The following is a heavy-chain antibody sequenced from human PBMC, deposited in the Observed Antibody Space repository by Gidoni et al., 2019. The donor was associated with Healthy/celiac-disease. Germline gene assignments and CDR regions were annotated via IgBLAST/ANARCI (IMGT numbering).Heavy chain of an antibody. CDR3: ASVHYYDSSGYYPYYFDY. D-gene: IGHD3-22*01. Sequence: QVQLVQSGAGVKKPGASVKVACKASGYTFTSYYMHWLRQAPGQGLEWMGIINPSGGSTSYAQKFQGRVTMTRDTSTSTVYMELSSLRSEDTAVYYCASVHYYDSSGYYPYYFDYWGQGTLVTVSS. V-gene: IGHV1-46*01. CDR2: INPSGGST. CDR1: GYTFTSYY. J-gene: IGHJ4*02.